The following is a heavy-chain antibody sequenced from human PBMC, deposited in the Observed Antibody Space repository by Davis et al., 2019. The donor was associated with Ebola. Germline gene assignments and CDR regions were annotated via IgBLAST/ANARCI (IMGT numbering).Heavy chain of an antibody. V-gene: IGHV3-21*01. D-gene: IGHD5-18*01. Sequence: GESLKISCAASGFTFSSYGMHWVRQAPGKGLEWVSSISSSSSYIFYADSVKGRFTISRDNAKNSLYLQMNSLRAENTAVYYCAASFSGYNWGQGTLVTVSS. CDR2: ISSSSSYI. CDR1: GFTFSSYG. CDR3: AASFSGYN. J-gene: IGHJ4*02.